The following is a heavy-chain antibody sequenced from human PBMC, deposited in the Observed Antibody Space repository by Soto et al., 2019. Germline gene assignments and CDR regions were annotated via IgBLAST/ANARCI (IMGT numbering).Heavy chain of an antibody. CDR3: ARDKGTTCLDT. CDR2: IWSDVSKE. D-gene: IGHD1-26*01. V-gene: IGHV3-33*01. J-gene: IGHJ5*02. CDR1: ERPFSASG. Sequence: QAQLMKSGGGVVQPGTSLRLSCTASERPFSASGMHWFRQAPGKGLEWVAMIWSDVSKEYYSDSVKGRFTISRDNSKSMVFLHMDRLRAEETAVYYCARDKGTTCLDTWGQGDMVTVSS.